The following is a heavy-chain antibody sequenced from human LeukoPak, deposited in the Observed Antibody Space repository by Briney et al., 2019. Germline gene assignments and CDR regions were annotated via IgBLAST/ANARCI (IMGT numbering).Heavy chain of an antibody. Sequence: ASVKVSCKASGYTFTSYDINWVRQATGQGLEWMGWMNPNSGNTGYAQKFQGRVTITRNTSISTAYMELSSLRSEDTAAYYCARDEYGSGRSGAGYYYYMDVWGKGTTVTVSS. CDR1: GYTFTSYD. CDR3: ARDEYGSGRSGAGYYYYMDV. J-gene: IGHJ6*03. V-gene: IGHV1-8*03. D-gene: IGHD3-10*01. CDR2: MNPNSGNT.